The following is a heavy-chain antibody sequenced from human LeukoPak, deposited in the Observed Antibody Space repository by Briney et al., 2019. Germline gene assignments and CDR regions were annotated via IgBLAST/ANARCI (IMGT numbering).Heavy chain of an antibody. V-gene: IGHV3-33*01. CDR3: ARDRWTYTYYFDY. CDR2: IWHDGSNK. D-gene: IGHD5-12*01. CDR1: GFTFSSFG. J-gene: IGHJ4*02. Sequence: GGPLRLSCAASGFTFSSFGMHWVRQAPGKGLEGVAVIWHDGSNKDYADSVKGRLAISRDNSKNTLYLEMNSLRAEDTAVYYCARDRWTYTYYFDYWGQGTLVTVSS.